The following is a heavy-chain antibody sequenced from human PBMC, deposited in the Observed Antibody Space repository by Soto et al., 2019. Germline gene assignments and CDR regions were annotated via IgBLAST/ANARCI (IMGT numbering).Heavy chain of an antibody. CDR1: GFTFSNYY. CDR2: ISSTGRTI. D-gene: IGHD6-19*01. J-gene: IGHJ4*02. Sequence: GGSLRLSCGASGFTFSNYYMSWIRQAPGKGLEWVSYISSTGRTIYYADSVKGRFTVSRDNAQNSLSLKLNSLRVEDTAVYYCARSYRSGWEFDYWGQGTQVPVS. V-gene: IGHV3-11*01. CDR3: ARSYRSGWEFDY.